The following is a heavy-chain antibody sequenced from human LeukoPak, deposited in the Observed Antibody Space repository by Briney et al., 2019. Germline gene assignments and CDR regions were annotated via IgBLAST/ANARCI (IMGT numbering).Heavy chain of an antibody. D-gene: IGHD6-13*01. CDR1: GFTFSSYA. Sequence: GGSLRLSCAAFGFTFSSYAMSWVRQAPGKGLEWVSAISGSGGSTYYADSVKGRFTISRDNSKNTVFLQMNSLRAEDTAVYYCAKKKDSYSSSWCYDYWGQGTLVTVSS. CDR3: AKKKDSYSSSWCYDY. V-gene: IGHV3-23*01. CDR2: ISGSGGST. J-gene: IGHJ4*02.